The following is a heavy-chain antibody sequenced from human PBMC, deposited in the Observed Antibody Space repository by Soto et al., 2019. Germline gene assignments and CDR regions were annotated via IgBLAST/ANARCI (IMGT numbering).Heavy chain of an antibody. D-gene: IGHD1-7*01. CDR1: GGSISSGDYY. Sequence: QVQLQESGPGLVKPSQTLSLTCTVSGGSISSGDYYWSWIRQPPGKGLEWIGYIYYSGSTYYNPXLKGPXTITVDTSQHXXSXQHXSVTSADTAVYYCARDFNWNYSSQHLLEPEGYLDLWGRGTLVTVSS. J-gene: IGHJ2*01. CDR3: ARDFNWNYSSQHLLEPEGYLDL. CDR2: IYYSGST. V-gene: IGHV4-30-4*01.